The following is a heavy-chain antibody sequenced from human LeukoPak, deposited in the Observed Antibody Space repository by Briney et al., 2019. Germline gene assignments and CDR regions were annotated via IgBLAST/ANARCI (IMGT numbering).Heavy chain of an antibody. V-gene: IGHV3-74*01. CDR1: GFTFSSYG. D-gene: IGHD6-13*01. J-gene: IGHJ4*02. CDR3: AIAGLSSSWPSYFDY. Sequence: GGSLRLSCAASGFTFSSYGMHWVRQAPGKGLVWVSRISTDGSSTTYADSVKGRFTISRDNAKNTLYLQMNSLRAENTALYYCAIAGLSSSWPSYFDYWGQGTLVTVSS. CDR2: ISTDGSST.